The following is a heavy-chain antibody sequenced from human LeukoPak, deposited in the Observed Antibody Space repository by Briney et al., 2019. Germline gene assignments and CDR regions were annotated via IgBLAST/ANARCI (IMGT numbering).Heavy chain of an antibody. D-gene: IGHD3-10*01. CDR1: GGSFSGYY. J-gene: IGHJ6*04. CDR3: AREIRSYGSGSYYNRGYYYYYGMDV. Sequence: SETLSLTCAVYGGSFSGYYWSWIHQPPGKGLEWIGEINHSGSTNYNPSLKSRVTISVDTSKNQFSLKLSSVTAADTAVYYCAREIRSYGSGSYYNRGYYYYYGMDVWGKGTTVTVSS. V-gene: IGHV4-34*01. CDR2: INHSGST.